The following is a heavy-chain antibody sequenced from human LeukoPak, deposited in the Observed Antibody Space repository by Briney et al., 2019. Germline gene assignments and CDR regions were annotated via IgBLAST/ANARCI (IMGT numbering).Heavy chain of an antibody. CDR3: ARMMYGNGWNRYYFDY. CDR2: ICYGGST. J-gene: IGHJ4*02. V-gene: IGHV4-39*01. D-gene: IGHD6-19*01. CDR1: GDSISSYNHY. Sequence: SETLSLTCTASGDSISSYNHYWGWIRQPPGKGLEWLGSICYGGSTHDNPSPKSRVTISVDTSKNQFSLRVTSATAADTAVYYCARMMYGNGWNRYYFDYWGQGTLVTVSS.